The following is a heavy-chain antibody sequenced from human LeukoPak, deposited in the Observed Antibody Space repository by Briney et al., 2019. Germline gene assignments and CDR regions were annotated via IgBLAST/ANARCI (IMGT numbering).Heavy chain of an antibody. J-gene: IGHJ5*02. D-gene: IGHD2-2*01. Sequence: PSETLSLTCTVSGGSISSYYWSWIRQPPGKGLEWIGYIYYSGSTNYNPSLKSRVTISVDTSKKQFSLKLRSVTAADTAVYYCARATQYQLINWFDPWGQGTLVTVSS. CDR2: IYYSGST. V-gene: IGHV4-59*01. CDR1: GGSISSYY. CDR3: ARATQYQLINWFDP.